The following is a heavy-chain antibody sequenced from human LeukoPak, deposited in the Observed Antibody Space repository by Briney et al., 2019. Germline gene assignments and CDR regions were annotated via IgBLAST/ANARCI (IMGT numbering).Heavy chain of an antibody. J-gene: IGHJ4*02. V-gene: IGHV1-2*02. Sequence: ASVKVSCKTSGYTLTAHFMYWVRQAPGQGLEWMGWINPNGGGTNYAQKFQGRVTMTRDTSFTTAYMDVTRLTSDDTAVYYCAKGGVPGQQLDYWGPGTLVTVSS. D-gene: IGHD6-13*01. CDR1: GYTLTAHF. CDR2: INPNGGGT. CDR3: AKGGVPGQQLDY.